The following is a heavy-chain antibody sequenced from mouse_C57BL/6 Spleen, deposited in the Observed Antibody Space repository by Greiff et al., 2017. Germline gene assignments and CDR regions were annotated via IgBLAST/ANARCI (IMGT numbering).Heavy chain of an antibody. J-gene: IGHJ4*01. V-gene: IGHV1-50*01. CDR3: ARSRFITTVVAPGYYAMDY. D-gene: IGHD1-1*01. CDR2: IDPSDSYT. Sequence: QVQLQQPGAELVKPGASVKLSCKASGYTFTSYWMQWVKQRPGQGLEWIGEIDPSDSYTNYNQKFKGKATLTVDTSSSTAYMQLSSLTSEDSAVYYCARSRFITTVVAPGYYAMDYWGQGTSVTVSS. CDR1: GYTFTSYW.